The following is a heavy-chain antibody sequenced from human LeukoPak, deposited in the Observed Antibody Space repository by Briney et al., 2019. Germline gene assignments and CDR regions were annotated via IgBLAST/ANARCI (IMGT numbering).Heavy chain of an antibody. V-gene: IGHV3-48*04. J-gene: IGHJ5*02. CDR3: ARDGSGYSP. CDR2: ISSSSSTI. Sequence: SGFTFSSXXXXXXRXXXXKXLEWVSYISSSSSTIYYADSVKGRFTISRDNAKNSLYLQMNSLRAEDTAVYYCARDGSGYSPWGQGTLVTVSS. CDR1: GFTFSSXX. D-gene: IGHD5-12*01.